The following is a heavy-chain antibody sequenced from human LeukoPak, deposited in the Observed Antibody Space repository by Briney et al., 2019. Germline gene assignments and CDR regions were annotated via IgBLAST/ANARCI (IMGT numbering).Heavy chain of an antibody. CDR1: GYTLTELS. CDR3: ARSPRRTVLLWFGD. D-gene: IGHD3-10*01. CDR2: INPNSGGT. V-gene: IGHV1-2*06. J-gene: IGHJ4*02. Sequence: ASVKVSCKVSGYTLTELSMHWVRQAPGQGLEWMGRINPNSGGTNYAQKFQGRVTMTRDTSISTAYMELSRLRSDDTAVYYCARSPRRTVLLWFGDWGQGTLVTVSS.